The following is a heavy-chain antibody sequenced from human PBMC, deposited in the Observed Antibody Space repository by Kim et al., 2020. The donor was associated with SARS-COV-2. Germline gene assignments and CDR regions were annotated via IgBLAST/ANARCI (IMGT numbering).Heavy chain of an antibody. D-gene: IGHD1-26*01. CDR3: SRSTVGAYFDY. Sequence: TYYADSVKGRFTISRDIPKNTVYLQMNGLRADDTAVYYCSRSTVGAYFDYWGQGSLVSVSS. J-gene: IGHJ4*02. CDR2: T. V-gene: IGHV3-53*01.